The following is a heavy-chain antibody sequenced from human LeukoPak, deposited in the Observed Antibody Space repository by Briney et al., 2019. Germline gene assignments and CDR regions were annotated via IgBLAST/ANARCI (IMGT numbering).Heavy chain of an antibody. J-gene: IGHJ5*02. V-gene: IGHV1-18*01. Sequence: ASVKVSCKASGYTFTSYGISWVRQAPGQGLEWMGWISAYNGNTNYAQKLQGRVTMTTDTSTSTAYMELGSLRSDDTAVYYCARDLNAYSNGPNWFDPWGQGTLVTVSS. CDR3: ARDLNAYSNGPNWFDP. D-gene: IGHD4-11*01. CDR2: ISAYNGNT. CDR1: GYTFTSYG.